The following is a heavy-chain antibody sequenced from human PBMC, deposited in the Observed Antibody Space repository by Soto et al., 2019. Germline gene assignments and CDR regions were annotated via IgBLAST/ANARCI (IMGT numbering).Heavy chain of an antibody. J-gene: IGHJ4*02. CDR1: GFTFSNYG. CDR3: AKGGAYCYDDCTRAY. V-gene: IGHV3-23*01. CDR2: INPRGIDT. Sequence: EEQVLESGGGSAQPGGSLRLSCAASGFTFSNYGMTWVRQAPGKGLEWVSSINPRGIDTKYADSVKGRFTIARDNSKNMMYLQMNYLRAEDTAVYYWAKGGAYCYDDCTRAYWGQGTLVTVSS. D-gene: IGHD2-21*02.